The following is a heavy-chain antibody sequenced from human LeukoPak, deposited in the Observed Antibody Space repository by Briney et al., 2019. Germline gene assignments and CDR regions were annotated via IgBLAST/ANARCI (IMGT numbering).Heavy chain of an antibody. V-gene: IGHV3-21*01. CDR1: GFTFSSYS. Sequence: GGSLRLSCAASGFTFSSYSMTWVRQAPGKGLEWVSSISSSSSYIYYADSVKGRFTISRDNAKNSLYPQMNSLRAEDTAVYYCARGSVAGLDYWGQGTLVTVSS. D-gene: IGHD6-19*01. CDR2: ISSSSSYI. CDR3: ARGSVAGLDY. J-gene: IGHJ4*02.